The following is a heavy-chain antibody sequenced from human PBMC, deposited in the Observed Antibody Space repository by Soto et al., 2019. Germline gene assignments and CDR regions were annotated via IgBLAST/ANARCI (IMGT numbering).Heavy chain of an antibody. CDR1: GFAFSGSA. CDR2: IRSKGHNYAT. CDR3: TRDLFSYDYSGNLWFDP. Sequence: EVQLVESGGGLVQPGGSLKLSCAASGFAFSGSAMYWVRQASGKGPEWVGRIRSKGHNYATEYAASVKGRFTISRDDSKNTAYLQMNSLQTEDTAVYYCTRDLFSYDYSGNLWFDPWGQGTLVTVSS. V-gene: IGHV3-73*02. J-gene: IGHJ5*02. D-gene: IGHD3-16*01.